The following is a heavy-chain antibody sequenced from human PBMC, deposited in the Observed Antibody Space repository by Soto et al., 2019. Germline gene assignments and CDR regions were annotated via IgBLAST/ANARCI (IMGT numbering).Heavy chain of an antibody. J-gene: IGHJ6*02. D-gene: IGHD3-16*02. Sequence: ASVKVSCKASGGTFSSYAISWVRQAPGQGLEWMGGIIPIFGTANYAQKFQGRVTITADESTSTAYMELSSLRSEDTAVYYCARGYDYVWGSYRHHLQDYYYYYGMDVWGQGTTVTVSS. CDR2: IIPIFGTA. V-gene: IGHV1-69*13. CDR1: GGTFSSYA. CDR3: ARGYDYVWGSYRHHLQDYYYYYGMDV.